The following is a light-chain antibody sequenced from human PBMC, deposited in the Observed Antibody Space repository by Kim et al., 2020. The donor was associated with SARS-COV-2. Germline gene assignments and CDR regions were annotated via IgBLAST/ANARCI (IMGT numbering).Light chain of an antibody. CDR3: QAWDSSTGV. CDR1: KLGDKY. V-gene: IGLV3-1*01. Sequence: VSQGQTASITCSGDKLGDKYVCGYQQKPGQSPVVVIYEDSKRPSGIPERFSGSNSGNTATLTISGTQAMDEADYYCQAWDSSTGVFGGGTQLTVL. J-gene: IGLJ3*02. CDR2: EDS.